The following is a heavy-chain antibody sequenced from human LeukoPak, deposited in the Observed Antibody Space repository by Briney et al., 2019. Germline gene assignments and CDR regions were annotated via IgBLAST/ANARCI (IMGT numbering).Heavy chain of an antibody. CDR3: ARDGCSSTSCYNNWFDP. CDR2: INPNSGGT. D-gene: IGHD2-2*02. V-gene: IGHV1-2*02. CDR1: GYTFTGYY. J-gene: IGHJ5*02. Sequence: GASVKVSCKASGYTFTGYYMHWVRQAPGQGLEWMGWINPNSGGTNYAQKFQGRVTMTRDTSISTAYMELSRLRSDDTAVYYCARDGCSSTSCYNNWFDPWGQGTLVTVSS.